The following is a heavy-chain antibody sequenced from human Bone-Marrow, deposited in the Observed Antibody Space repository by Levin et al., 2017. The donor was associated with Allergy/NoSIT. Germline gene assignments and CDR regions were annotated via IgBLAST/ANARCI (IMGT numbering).Heavy chain of an antibody. Sequence: GESLKISCAASGFTFSSYAMSWVRQAPGKGLEWVSAISGSGGSTYYADSVKGRFTISRDNSKNTLYLQMNSLRAEDTAVYYCAKDRRYYYGSGSYSDNWFDPWGQGTLVTVSS. CDR1: GFTFSSYA. D-gene: IGHD3-10*01. CDR2: ISGSGGST. CDR3: AKDRRYYYGSGSYSDNWFDP. J-gene: IGHJ5*02. V-gene: IGHV3-23*01.